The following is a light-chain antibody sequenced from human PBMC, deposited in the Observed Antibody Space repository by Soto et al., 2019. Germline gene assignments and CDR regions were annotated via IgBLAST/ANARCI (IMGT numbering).Light chain of an antibody. J-gene: IGKJ1*01. CDR1: QSVSNNY. V-gene: IGKV3-20*01. CDR3: QQYGNSAWT. CDR2: GAS. Sequence: ELVLTQSPGTLSLSPGERATLSCRASQSVSNNYLAWYQQKPGQAPRLLIYGASSRATGIPDRFSGSGSGTDFTLTISRLEPEDFAVYYCQQYGNSAWTFGQGTKVDIK.